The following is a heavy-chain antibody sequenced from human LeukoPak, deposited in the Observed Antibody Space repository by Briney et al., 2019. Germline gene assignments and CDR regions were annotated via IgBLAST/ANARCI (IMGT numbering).Heavy chain of an antibody. CDR3: ASVYGSGSQDFDY. D-gene: IGHD3-10*01. CDR1: GHTFTSYD. V-gene: IGHV1-8*01. J-gene: IGHJ4*02. Sequence: ASVKVSCKASGHTFTSYDINRVRQATGQGLEWMGWMNPNSGSTGYAQKFQGRVTMTRNTSISTAYMELSSLRSEDTAVYYCASVYGSGSQDFDYWGQGTLVTVSS. CDR2: MNPNSGST.